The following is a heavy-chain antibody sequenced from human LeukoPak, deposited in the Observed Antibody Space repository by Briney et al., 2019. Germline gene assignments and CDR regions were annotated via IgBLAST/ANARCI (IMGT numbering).Heavy chain of an antibody. CDR2: ISSGGTTI. J-gene: IGHJ4*02. D-gene: IGHD6-19*01. V-gene: IGHV3-48*03. CDR3: ARVKGSGWYEVDY. Sequence: GGSLRLSCAASGFIFSIYEMNWGRQAPGKGLEWVSYISSGGTTIYYADSVKGRFTISRDNVKNSLYLQVNSLSAEDTGIYYCARVKGSGWYEVDYWGQGTLVTVSS. CDR1: GFIFSIYE.